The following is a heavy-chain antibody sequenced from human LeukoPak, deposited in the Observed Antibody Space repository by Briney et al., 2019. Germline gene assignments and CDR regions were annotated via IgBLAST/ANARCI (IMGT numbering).Heavy chain of an antibody. CDR2: ISGSGGST. CDR3: ATGYCSGGSCYSD. V-gene: IGHV3-23*01. D-gene: IGHD2-15*01. Sequence: PGESLRLSCAASGFTFSSYAMSWVRQAPGKGLEWVSAISGSGGSTYYADSVKGRFTISRDNSKNTLYLQMNSLRAEDTAVYYCATGYCSGGSCYSDWGQGTLVTVSS. CDR1: GFTFSSYA. J-gene: IGHJ4*02.